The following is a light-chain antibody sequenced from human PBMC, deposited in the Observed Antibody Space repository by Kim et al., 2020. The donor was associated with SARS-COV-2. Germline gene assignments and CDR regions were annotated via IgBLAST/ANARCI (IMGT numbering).Light chain of an antibody. Sequence: SVSPGQTATITCSGDAVEQKFVSWYQQRPGQSPVKVIHQDTERPSGIPERFSGSNSVNTATLTISETQPMDEADYYCQVWDRSTIIFGGGTQLTVL. V-gene: IGLV3-1*01. CDR3: QVWDRSTII. CDR2: QDT. CDR1: AVEQKF. J-gene: IGLJ2*01.